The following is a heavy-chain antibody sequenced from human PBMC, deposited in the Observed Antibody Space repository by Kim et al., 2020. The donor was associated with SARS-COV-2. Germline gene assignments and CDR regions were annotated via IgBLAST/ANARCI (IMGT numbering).Heavy chain of an antibody. Sequence: GNGKTIYSPKFQGRVTFTTDTSASTAYMELSFLRSEDSAVYYCLGGFYFDYWGQGTLVTVSS. CDR2: GNGKT. J-gene: IGHJ4*02. D-gene: IGHD3-16*01. V-gene: IGHV1-3*01. CDR3: LGGFYFDY.